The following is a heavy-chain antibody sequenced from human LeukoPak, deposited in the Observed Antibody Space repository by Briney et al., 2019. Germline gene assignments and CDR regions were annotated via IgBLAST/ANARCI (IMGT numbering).Heavy chain of an antibody. D-gene: IGHD4-17*01. CDR3: ARSHYGYYYYGMDV. V-gene: IGHV4-59*01. Sequence: TPSETLSLTCTVSGGSISTYYWSWIRQPPGKGLEWIGYIYYSGSTDYNPSLKSRVSISVDTSKNQFSLKLNSVSAADTAVYYCARSHYGYYYYGMDVWGQGTTVTVSS. CDR2: IYYSGST. J-gene: IGHJ6*02. CDR1: GGSISTYY.